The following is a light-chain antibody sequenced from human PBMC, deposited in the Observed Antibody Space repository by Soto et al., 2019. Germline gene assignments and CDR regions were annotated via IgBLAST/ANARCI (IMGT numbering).Light chain of an antibody. J-gene: IGLJ1*01. Sequence: QSVLTQPGSVSGSPGQSITISCTGTSSDVGGYNYVSWYQQRPGKAPKLMIYEVSNRPSGVSNRFSGSKSGNTASLTISGLQAEEEADYYCSSSISSSTLVFGTGTKAT. V-gene: IGLV2-14*01. CDR2: EVS. CDR1: SSDVGGYNY. CDR3: SSSISSSTLV.